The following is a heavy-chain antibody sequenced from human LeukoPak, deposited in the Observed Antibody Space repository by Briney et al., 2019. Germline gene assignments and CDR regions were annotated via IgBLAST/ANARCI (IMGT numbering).Heavy chain of an antibody. J-gene: IGHJ4*02. V-gene: IGHV3-48*04. D-gene: IGHD3-22*01. CDR3: AKVLGPRYYYDSSGYLDY. CDR1: GFTFSSYS. CDR2: ISSSSSTI. Sequence: GGSLRLSCAASGFTFSSYSMNWVRQAPGKGLEWVSYISSSSSTIYYADSVKGRFTTSRDDAKNSLYLQMNSLRAEDTAVYYCAKVLGPRYYYDSSGYLDYWGQGTLVTVSS.